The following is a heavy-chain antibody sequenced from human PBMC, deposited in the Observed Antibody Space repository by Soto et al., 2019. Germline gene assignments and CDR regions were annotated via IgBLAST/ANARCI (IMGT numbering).Heavy chain of an antibody. Sequence: QLQLLQSGPGLLEPSETLSLTCVVSGGSVSNSDYYWGWIRQSPGEGLEWLGSVSFTGTTYPKSSLNSGVVMSVDTAKDQFSLRLASVTAADTAVYYCGSLLGTPWGWFDPWGQGTQVTVSS. V-gene: IGHV4-39*01. D-gene: IGHD3-16*01. CDR1: GGSVSNSDYY. J-gene: IGHJ5*02. CDR2: VSFTGTT. CDR3: GSLLGTPWGWFDP.